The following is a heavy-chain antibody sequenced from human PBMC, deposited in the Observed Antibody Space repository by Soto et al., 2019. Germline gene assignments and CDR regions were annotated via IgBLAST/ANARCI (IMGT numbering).Heavy chain of an antibody. CDR1: GFTFSDYY. D-gene: IGHD1-20*01. J-gene: IGHJ4*02. CDR2: ISASGSSV. V-gene: IGHV3-11*01. Sequence: GGSLRLSCAASGFTFSDYYMTWIRQAPGKGLEWVSYISASGSSVYYADSVKGRFSISRDNSKNSLSLQMNSLRAEDTAVYYCARDSLTGRYYDYWDQGTLVTVSS. CDR3: ARDSLTGRYYDY.